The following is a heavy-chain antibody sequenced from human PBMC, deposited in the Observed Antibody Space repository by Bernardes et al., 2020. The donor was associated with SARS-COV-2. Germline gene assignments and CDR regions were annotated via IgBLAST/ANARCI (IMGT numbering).Heavy chain of an antibody. CDR2: IYYSGST. Sequence: SETLSLTCTVSGGSISSYYWSWIRQPPGKGLEWIGYIYYSGSTNYNPSLKSRVTISVDTSKNQFSLKLSSVTAADTAVYYCARVVIEYSSPMIDYWGQGTLVTVSS. J-gene: IGHJ4*02. CDR3: ARVVIEYSSPMIDY. CDR1: GGSISSYY. D-gene: IGHD6-6*01. V-gene: IGHV4-59*12.